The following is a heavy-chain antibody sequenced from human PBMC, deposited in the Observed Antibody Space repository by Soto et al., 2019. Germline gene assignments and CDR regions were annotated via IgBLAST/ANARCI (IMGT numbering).Heavy chain of an antibody. CDR3: AIRYDSLYIVF. CDR1: GDSISSSNYF. V-gene: IGHV4-39*01. CDR2: IFYSGST. D-gene: IGHD3-9*01. J-gene: IGHJ4*01. Sequence: PSETLSLTCTVSGDSISSSNYFWGWLRQPRGKGLEWIGTIFYSGSTYYNPSLKSRVTISVDTSKNQFSLRLTSVTAADTALFYFAIRYDSLYIVFWCQG.